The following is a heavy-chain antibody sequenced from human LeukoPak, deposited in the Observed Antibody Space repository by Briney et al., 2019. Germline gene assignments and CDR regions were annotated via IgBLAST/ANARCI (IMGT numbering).Heavy chain of an antibody. J-gene: IGHJ6*03. Sequence: SETLSLTCTVSGGSISSSSYYWGWIRQPPGKGLEWIGSIYYSGSTYYNPSLKSRVTISVDTSKNQFSLKLSSVTAADTAVYYCGAIAARYIYYYYYMDVWGKGTTVTVSS. CDR1: GGSISSSSYY. D-gene: IGHD6-13*01. CDR3: GAIAARYIYYYYYMDV. CDR2: IYYSGST. V-gene: IGHV4-39*01.